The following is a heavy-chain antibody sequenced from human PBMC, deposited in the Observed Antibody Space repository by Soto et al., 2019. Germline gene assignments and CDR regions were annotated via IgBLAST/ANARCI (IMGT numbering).Heavy chain of an antibody. Sequence: LDPICLTYTVAGGSLRGYYWRWIRKPPGKGLEWIGYLYNAGSTIYNPSLKSRVTISVDMSQNQFSLNLNYVTAADTAVYYCAIHLGGYCGTDCNPLDVWGQGTTVTVS. V-gene: IGHV4-59*01. CDR2: LYNAGST. CDR1: GGSLRGYY. D-gene: IGHD2-21*02. J-gene: IGHJ6*02. CDR3: AIHLGGYCGTDCNPLDV.